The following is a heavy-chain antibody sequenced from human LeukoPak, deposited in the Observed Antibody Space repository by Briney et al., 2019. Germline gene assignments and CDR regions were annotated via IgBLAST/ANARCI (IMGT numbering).Heavy chain of an antibody. V-gene: IGHV3-30*02. J-gene: IGHJ4*02. D-gene: IGHD6-19*01. Sequence: GGSLRLSCAASGITFSSFGMHWVRQAPGKGLVWVAFIRYDGSNEYYADSVKGRFIISRDNSKNTLYLQMNSLRAEDTAVYYCAKDANSGWSFFDCWGQGTLVTVSS. CDR2: IRYDGSNE. CDR1: GITFSSFG. CDR3: AKDANSGWSFFDC.